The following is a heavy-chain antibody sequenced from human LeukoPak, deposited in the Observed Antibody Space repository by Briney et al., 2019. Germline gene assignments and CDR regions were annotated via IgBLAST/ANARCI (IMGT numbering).Heavy chain of an antibody. D-gene: IGHD3-3*02. Sequence: GGSLRLSCAASGFTVSRNDMSWVRQTPGKGLEWVSCIYSGGSTDYADSVKGRFSISRDTSKNTLSLQVNSLRAEDAAVYYCALSWSRIYYFDYWGQGTLVTVSS. CDR2: IYSGGST. CDR3: ALSWSRIYYFDY. J-gene: IGHJ4*02. CDR1: GFTVSRND. V-gene: IGHV3-66*01.